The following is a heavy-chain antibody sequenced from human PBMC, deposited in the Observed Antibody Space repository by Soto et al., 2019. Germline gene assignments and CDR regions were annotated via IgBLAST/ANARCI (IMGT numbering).Heavy chain of an antibody. J-gene: IGHJ6*02. CDR2: ISSSSSYI. Sequence: GGSLRLSCAASGFTFSSYSMNWVRQAPGKGLEWVSSISSSSSYIYYADSVKGRFTISRDNAKNSLYLQMNSLRAEDTAVYYCAREGEAVAGTVGYYYYGMDVWGQGTTVTVSS. D-gene: IGHD6-19*01. V-gene: IGHV3-21*01. CDR1: GFTFSSYS. CDR3: AREGEAVAGTVGYYYYGMDV.